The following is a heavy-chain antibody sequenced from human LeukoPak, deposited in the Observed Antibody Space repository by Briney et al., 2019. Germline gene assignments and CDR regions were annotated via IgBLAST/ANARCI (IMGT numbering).Heavy chain of an antibody. CDR2: INVGNGDT. Sequence: ASVKVSCKASGYIFTNYVIHWVRRAPGQRPEWMGWINVGNGDTKYSQKFQGRATIVSDTSASTAYMGLSSLRSEDTALYYCARDRGGTGDFDYWGQGTLVTVSS. CDR3: ARDRGGTGDFDY. V-gene: IGHV1-3*01. CDR1: GYIFTNYV. D-gene: IGHD1-1*01. J-gene: IGHJ4*02.